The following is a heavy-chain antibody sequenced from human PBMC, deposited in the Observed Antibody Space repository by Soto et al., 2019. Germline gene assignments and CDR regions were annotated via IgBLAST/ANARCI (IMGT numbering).Heavy chain of an antibody. Sequence: QVQLQESGPRLVKPSETLSLTCTVSGGSVSSGNYYWSWIRQPPGKGLEWIGYIYYSGNTNYNPSPKSRAPISVDTSKDQFYLKLKSVTAADTAVYYCAGVPQLPHHYFGLDVWGQGTTVTVSS. D-gene: IGHD1-1*01. CDR1: GGSVSSGNYY. CDR3: AGVPQLPHHYFGLDV. V-gene: IGHV4-61*01. CDR2: IYYSGNT. J-gene: IGHJ6*02.